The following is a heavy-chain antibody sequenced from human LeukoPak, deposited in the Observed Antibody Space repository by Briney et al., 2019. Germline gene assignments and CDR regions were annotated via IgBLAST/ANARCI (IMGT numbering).Heavy chain of an antibody. V-gene: IGHV3-30*04. Sequence: GGSLRLSCVASGFTFTGHSMHWVRQAPGKGLEWVAVVAHDEKTIFYADSLKGRFTVSRDNSKDTVYLQMNSLRDEDTAVYYCAREKQSGGTPFDYWGQGCLVTVSS. J-gene: IGHJ4*02. CDR1: GFTFTGHS. CDR3: AREKQSGGTPFDY. D-gene: IGHD1-26*01. CDR2: VAHDEKTI.